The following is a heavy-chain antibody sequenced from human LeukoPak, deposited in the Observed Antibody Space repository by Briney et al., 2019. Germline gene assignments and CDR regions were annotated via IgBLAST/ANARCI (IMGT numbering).Heavy chain of an antibody. D-gene: IGHD3-9*01. V-gene: IGHV4-34*01. J-gene: IGHJ3*02. CDR2: INHSGST. CDR1: GGSFSGYY. Sequence: PSETLSLTCAVYGGSFSGYYWSWIRQPPGKGLEWIGEINHSGSTNYNPSLKSRVTISVDTSKNQFSLKLSSVTAADTAVYYCARHCDSGNYDILTGCPHGGDAFDIWGQGTMVTVSS. CDR3: ARHCDSGNYDILTGCPHGGDAFDI.